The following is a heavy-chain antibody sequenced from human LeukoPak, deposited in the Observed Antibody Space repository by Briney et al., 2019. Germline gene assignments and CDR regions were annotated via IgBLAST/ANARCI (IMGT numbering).Heavy chain of an antibody. Sequence: SETLSLTCTVSGGSISSYYWGWIRQPPGKGLEWIGYIYYSGSTNYNPSLKSRVTISVDTSKNQFSLKLSSVTAADTAVYYCARPRIAAAHDAFDIWGQGTMVTVSS. CDR2: IYYSGST. CDR1: GGSISSYY. CDR3: ARPRIAAAHDAFDI. J-gene: IGHJ3*02. V-gene: IGHV4-59*08. D-gene: IGHD6-13*01.